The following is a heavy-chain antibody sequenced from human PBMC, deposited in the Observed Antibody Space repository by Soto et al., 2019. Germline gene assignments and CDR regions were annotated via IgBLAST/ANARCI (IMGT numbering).Heavy chain of an antibody. V-gene: IGHV3-64D*06. CDR3: VKEGYMRSDWYGQFDY. D-gene: IGHD6-19*01. CDR2: ISSYGADT. CDR1: GFTFNSYA. Sequence: GGSLRLSCSASGFTFNSYAMHWVRQAPGKGLEFVSAISSYGADTYYADSVRGRFAISRDNSKNTLYLQMSSLRAEDTALYYCVKEGYMRSDWYGQFDYWGQGALVTVSS. J-gene: IGHJ4*02.